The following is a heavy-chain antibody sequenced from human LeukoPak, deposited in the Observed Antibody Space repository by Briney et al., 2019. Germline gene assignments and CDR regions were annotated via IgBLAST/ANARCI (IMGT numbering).Heavy chain of an antibody. CDR1: GGSISSGGYY. CDR3: ARYSSSLSFDY. CDR2: IYYSGST. V-gene: IGHV4-31*03. J-gene: IGHJ4*02. D-gene: IGHD6-6*01. Sequence: SETLSLTCTVSGGSISSGGYYWSWIRQHPGKGLEWIGYIYYSGSTYYNPSLKSRVTISVDTSKNQFSLKLSSVTAADTAAYYCARYSSSLSFDYWGQGTLVTVSS.